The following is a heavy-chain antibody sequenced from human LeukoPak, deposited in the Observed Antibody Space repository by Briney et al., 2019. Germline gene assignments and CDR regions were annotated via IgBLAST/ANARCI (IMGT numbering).Heavy chain of an antibody. CDR1: GGSISSYY. V-gene: IGHV4-59*08. CDR2: IYYSGST. CDR3: ARGRDGYNTFDY. J-gene: IGHJ4*02. D-gene: IGHD5-24*01. Sequence: SETLSLTCTVSGGSISSYYWSWIWQPPGMELEWIGYIYYSGSTNYNPSLKSRVTMSVDTSKNQFSLKLSSVTAADTAVYCCARGRDGYNTFDYWGQGTLVTVSS.